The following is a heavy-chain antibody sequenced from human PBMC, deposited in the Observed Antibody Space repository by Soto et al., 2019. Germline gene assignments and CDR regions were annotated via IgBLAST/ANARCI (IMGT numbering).Heavy chain of an antibody. CDR1: GGSFSGYY. D-gene: IGHD3-10*01. V-gene: IGHV4-34*01. CDR3: ARGRYYYGSGSYWSRWFDP. J-gene: IGHJ5*02. CDR2: INHSGST. Sequence: SETLSLTCAVYGGSFSGYYWSWIRQPPGKGLEWIGEINHSGSTNYNPSLKSRVTISVDTSKNQFSLKLSSVTAADTAVYYCARGRYYYGSGSYWSRWFDPWGHGTLVT.